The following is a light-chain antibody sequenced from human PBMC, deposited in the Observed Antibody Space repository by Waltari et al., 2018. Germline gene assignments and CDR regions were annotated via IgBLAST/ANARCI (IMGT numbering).Light chain of an antibody. V-gene: IGLV2-14*01. CDR1: SSDAGGYNY. Sequence: QSALTQPASVSGSPGQSITISCTGTSSDAGGYNYVSWYQQHPGKAPKLMIYDVTKRPSGVSNRFSGSKSGNTASLTISGLQAEDEADYYCSSYTSISAWVFGGGTKLTVL. CDR3: SSYTSISAWV. J-gene: IGLJ3*02. CDR2: DVT.